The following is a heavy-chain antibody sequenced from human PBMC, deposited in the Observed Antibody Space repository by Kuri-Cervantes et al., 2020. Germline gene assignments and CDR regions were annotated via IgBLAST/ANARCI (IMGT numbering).Heavy chain of an antibody. J-gene: IGHJ3*02. CDR2: IYHSGST. V-gene: IGHV4-30-2*01. CDR1: GGSISSGGYS. D-gene: IGHD3-10*01. Sequence: SETLSLTCAVSGGSISSGGYSWSWIRQPPGKGLEWIGYIYHSGSTYYNPSLKSRVTISVDRSKNQFSLKLSSVTAADTAVYYCARGVKERAFDIWGQGTMVTVSS. CDR3: ARGVKERAFDI.